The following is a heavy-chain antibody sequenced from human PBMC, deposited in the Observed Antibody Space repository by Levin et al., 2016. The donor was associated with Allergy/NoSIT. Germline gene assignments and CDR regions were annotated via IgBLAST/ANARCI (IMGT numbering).Heavy chain of an antibody. CDR3: ARDLVFLENNYRGEDYYGMDV. Sequence: ASVKVSCKASGYTFTSYYMHWVRQAPGQGLEWMGIINPSGGSTSYAQKFQGRVTMTRDTSTSTVYMELSSLRSEDTAVYYCARDLVFLENNYRGEDYYGMDVWGQGTTVTVSS. J-gene: IGHJ6*02. V-gene: IGHV1-46*03. CDR2: INPSGGST. CDR1: GYTFTSYY. D-gene: IGHD3-3*01.